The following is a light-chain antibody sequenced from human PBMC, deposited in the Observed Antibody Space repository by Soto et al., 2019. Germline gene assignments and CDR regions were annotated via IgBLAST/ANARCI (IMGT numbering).Light chain of an antibody. V-gene: IGKV1-5*01. Sequence: DNQMTQSPSTLSAAVGDRVTITCRASQSFSTWLAWYQQKPGKAPKLLIYDASSLESGVPSRFSGSGSGTEFTLTIGSLQPDDFATYYCQQYKSYSATFGQGTKVDIK. CDR1: QSFSTW. CDR3: QQYKSYSAT. J-gene: IGKJ1*01. CDR2: DAS.